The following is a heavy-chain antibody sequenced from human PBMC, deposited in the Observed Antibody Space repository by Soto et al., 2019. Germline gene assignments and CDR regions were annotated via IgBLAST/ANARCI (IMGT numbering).Heavy chain of an antibody. CDR2: ISGSGGST. V-gene: IGHV3-23*01. D-gene: IGHD3-22*01. CDR1: GFTFSSYA. J-gene: IGHJ3*02. Sequence: GGSLRLSCAASGFTFSSYAMSWVRQAPGKGLEWVSAISGSGGSTYYADSVKGRFTISRDNSKNTLYLQMNSLRAEDTAVYYCAKSARYYDSSGDYQHRFGAFDIWGQGTMVTVSS. CDR3: AKSARYYDSSGDYQHRFGAFDI.